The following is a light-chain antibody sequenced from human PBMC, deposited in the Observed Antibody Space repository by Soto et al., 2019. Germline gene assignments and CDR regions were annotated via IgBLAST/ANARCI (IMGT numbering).Light chain of an antibody. CDR1: QSVGSNY. Sequence: EIVLTQSPGTLFLSPGERATFSCRASQSVGSNYLAWYQQKPGQAPRLLIYGASSRATGIPDRFSGSGSGTDFTLTISRLEPQDFAVYYCQQYGSSPLLTFGGGTKVEIK. J-gene: IGKJ4*01. CDR2: GAS. CDR3: QQYGSSPLLT. V-gene: IGKV3-20*01.